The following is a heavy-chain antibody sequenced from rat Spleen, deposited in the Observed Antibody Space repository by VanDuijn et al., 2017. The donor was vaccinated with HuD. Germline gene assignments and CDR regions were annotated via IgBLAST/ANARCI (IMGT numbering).Heavy chain of an antibody. CDR1: DYSITSNY. CDR2: ITYSGTT. V-gene: IGHV3-1*01. Sequence: EVQLQESGPGLVKPSQSLSLTCSVTDYSITSNYWGWIRKFPGNKMEWMGFITYSGTTTYNPSLKSRISITGDSSKNQFFLQLNSVTTEETATYYCAREPPGYGYCVMDAWGQGASVTVSS. D-gene: IGHD4-3*01. J-gene: IGHJ4*01. CDR3: AREPPGYGYCVMDA.